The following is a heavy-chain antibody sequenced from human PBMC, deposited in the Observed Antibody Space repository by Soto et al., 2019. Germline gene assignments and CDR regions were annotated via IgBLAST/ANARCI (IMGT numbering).Heavy chain of an antibody. CDR2: IIPIFGTA. CDR1: GGTFSSYA. D-gene: IGHD2-15*01. V-gene: IGHV1-69*13. Sequence: ASVKVSCKASGGTFSSYAISWVRQAPGQGLEWMGGIIPIFGTANYAQKFQGRVTITADESTSTAYMELSSLRSEDTAVYYCARAGSRCSGGSCYSIAGYYYGMDVWGQGTTVTVSS. CDR3: ARAGSRCSGGSCYSIAGYYYGMDV. J-gene: IGHJ6*02.